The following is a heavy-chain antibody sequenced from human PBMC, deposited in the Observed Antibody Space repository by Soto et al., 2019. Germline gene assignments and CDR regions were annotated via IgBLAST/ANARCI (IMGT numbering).Heavy chain of an antibody. D-gene: IGHD6-13*01. CDR3: ASTGIPAAGTGWFDP. CDR1: GGSISSGGYY. Sequence: PSETLSLTCTVSGGSISSGGYYWSWIRQHPGKGLEWIGYIYYSGSTYYNPSLKSRVTISVDTSKNQFSLKLSSVTAADTAVYYCASTGIPAAGTGWFDPWGQGILVTVSS. CDR2: IYYSGST. V-gene: IGHV4-31*03. J-gene: IGHJ5*02.